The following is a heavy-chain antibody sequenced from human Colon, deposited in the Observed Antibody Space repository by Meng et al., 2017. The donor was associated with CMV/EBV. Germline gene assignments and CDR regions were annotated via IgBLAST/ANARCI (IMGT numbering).Heavy chain of an antibody. J-gene: IGHJ5*02. D-gene: IGHD3-10*01. CDR1: GFTVSSSC. CDR3: ARDSPIYCYGLMGS. V-gene: IGHV3-66*02. CDR2: IYGDDTI. Sequence: GGSLRLSCAASGFTVSSSCVSWVRQPAGKGLEWVSVIYGDDTIYYASSVKGRFTISRDDPKNTVHLQMNSLRAEDTAVYYCARDSPIYCYGLMGSWRQGTLVTVSS.